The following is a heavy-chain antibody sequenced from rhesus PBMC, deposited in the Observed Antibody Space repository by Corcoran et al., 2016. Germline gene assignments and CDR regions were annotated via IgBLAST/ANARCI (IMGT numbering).Heavy chain of an antibody. J-gene: IGHJ6*01. D-gene: IGHD4-23*01. CDR2: IKSGECSI. CDR3: AKANEDSNYEGPLYGLDS. CDR1: GFPFSNYV. Sequence: EVQLVETGGGLVQPGGSLKLSCAASGFPFSNYVMSWVRQAPGKGLEWVSAIKSGECSIYHANSVKGRFTSSRDNSKNTLSLQMNSLRVEDTAVYYCAKANEDSNYEGPLYGLDSWGQGVVVTVSS. V-gene: IGHV3S5*01.